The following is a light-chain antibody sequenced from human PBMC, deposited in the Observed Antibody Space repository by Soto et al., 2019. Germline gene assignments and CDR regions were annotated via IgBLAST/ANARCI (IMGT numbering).Light chain of an antibody. J-gene: IGKJ1*01. CDR1: QGISNY. CDR3: QNYNSAPRT. Sequence: DIQMTQSPSSLSAAKGDRVTISCRASQGISNYLAWYQQKPGKVPKLLIYAASTPHSGVPSRFSGRGSGTDFTLTISSLQPEDVATYYCQNYNSAPRTFGQGTKVEIK. CDR2: AAS. V-gene: IGKV1-27*01.